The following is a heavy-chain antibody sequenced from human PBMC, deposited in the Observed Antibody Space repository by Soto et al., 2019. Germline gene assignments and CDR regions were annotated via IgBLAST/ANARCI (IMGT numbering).Heavy chain of an antibody. CDR1: GGSVSSGSYY. CDR2: IYYSGST. J-gene: IGHJ4*02. D-gene: IGHD2-2*01. Sequence: PSETLSLTCTVSGGSVSSGSYYWSWIRQPPGKGLEWIGYIYYSGSTNYNPSLKSRVTISVDTSKNQFSLKLSSVTAADTAVYYCARGVQPLRSYYFDYWGQGTLVTVSS. V-gene: IGHV4-61*01. CDR3: ARGVQPLRSYYFDY.